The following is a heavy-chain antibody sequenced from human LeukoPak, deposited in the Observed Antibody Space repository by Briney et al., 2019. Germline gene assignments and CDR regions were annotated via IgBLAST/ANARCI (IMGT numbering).Heavy chain of an antibody. J-gene: IGHJ4*02. D-gene: IGHD3-10*01. CDR2: ISYDGSNK. CDR1: GFTFSSYG. V-gene: IGHV3-30*18. Sequence: GGSLRLSCAASGFTFSSYGMHWVRQAPGKGLEWVAVISYDGSNKYYADSVKGRFTISRDNSKNTLYLQMNSLRAEDTAVYYCAKDHGSGSYWDVDYWGQGILVTVSS. CDR3: AKDHGSGSYWDVDY.